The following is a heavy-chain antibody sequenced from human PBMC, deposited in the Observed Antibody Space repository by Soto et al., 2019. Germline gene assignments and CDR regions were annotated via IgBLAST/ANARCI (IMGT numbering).Heavy chain of an antibody. CDR1: GGSINSNY. V-gene: IGHV4-59*01. J-gene: IGHJ4*02. CDR3: ARYRREAVAGYTLDN. CDR2: VYNSGST. D-gene: IGHD6-13*01. Sequence: SETLALTCTVSGGSINSNYWTWSRQPPGKGLEWIGYVYNSGSTNYNPSLKSRVTISEDTSKSQFSLKVNSMTAADTAVYYCARYRREAVAGYTLDNWGQGILVTVSS.